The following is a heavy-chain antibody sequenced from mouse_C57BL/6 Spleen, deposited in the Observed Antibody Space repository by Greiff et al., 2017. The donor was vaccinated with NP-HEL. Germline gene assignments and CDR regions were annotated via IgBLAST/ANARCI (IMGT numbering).Heavy chain of an antibody. V-gene: IGHV1-82*01. CDR1: GYAFSSSW. CDR2: IYPGDGDT. CDR3: AHHYYGSSWFAY. J-gene: IGHJ3*01. D-gene: IGHD1-1*01. Sequence: QVQLKQSGPELVKPGASVKISCKASGYAFSSSWMNWVKQRPGKGLEWIGRIYPGDGDTNYNGKFKGKATLTADKSSSTAYMQLSSLTSEDSAVYFCAHHYYGSSWFAYWDQGTLVTVSA.